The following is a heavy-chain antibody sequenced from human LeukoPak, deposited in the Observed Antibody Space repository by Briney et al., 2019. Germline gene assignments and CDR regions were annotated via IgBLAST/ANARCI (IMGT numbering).Heavy chain of an antibody. V-gene: IGHV4-39*02. Sequence: SETLSLTCTVSGGSISSSSYYWGWIRQPPGKGLGWIGSIYYSGSTYYNPSLKSRVTISVDTSKNQFSLKLSSVTAADTAVYYCARELSYDSNNNYYYYYMDVWGKGTTVTVSS. CDR2: IYYSGST. CDR1: GGSISSSSYY. CDR3: ARELSYDSNNNYYYYYMDV. D-gene: IGHD3-22*01. J-gene: IGHJ6*03.